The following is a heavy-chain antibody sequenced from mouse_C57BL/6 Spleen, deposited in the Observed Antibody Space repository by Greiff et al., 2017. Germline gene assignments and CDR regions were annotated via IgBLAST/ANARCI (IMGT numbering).Heavy chain of an antibody. V-gene: IGHV1-53*01. Sequence: QVQLQQPGTELVKPGASVKLSCKASGYTFTSYGMHWVKQRPGQGLEWIGNINPSNGGTNYNEKFKSKATLTVDQSSSTAYMQLSSLTSEDSAVYYCARENYYGSSSDYWGQGTTLTVSS. J-gene: IGHJ2*01. CDR3: ARENYYGSSSDY. D-gene: IGHD1-1*01. CDR1: GYTFTSYG. CDR2: INPSNGGT.